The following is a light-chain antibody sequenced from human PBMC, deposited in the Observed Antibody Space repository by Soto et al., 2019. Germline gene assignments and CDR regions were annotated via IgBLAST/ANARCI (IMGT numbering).Light chain of an antibody. Sequence: QSVLTQPPSVSGAPGQRVTIPCTGSSSNIGAGYDVHWYQQLPGTVPKLIIYGNSHRPSGVPDRFSVSKSGTSAALAITGLQAEDEDDYDCQDYDSSLSDVFGTGTKLTVL. V-gene: IGLV1-40*01. CDR3: QDYDSSLSDV. CDR1: SSNIGAGYD. CDR2: GNS. J-gene: IGLJ1*01.